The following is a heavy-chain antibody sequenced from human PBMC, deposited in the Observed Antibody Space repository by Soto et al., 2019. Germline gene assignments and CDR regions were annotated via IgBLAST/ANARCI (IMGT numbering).Heavy chain of an antibody. V-gene: IGHV3-30*18. J-gene: IGHJ6*02. CDR2: ISHDGRNE. Sequence: QVQLVESGGGVVQRGRSLRLSCAASGFTFSSYGMHWVRKAPGKGLEWVAVISHDGRNEYYADSVTGRLTISRDNTKNTLYLQMSSVRGEDTAIYYCAKDRGYDTMVRGVIAYGMDVWGQGTTVTVSS. D-gene: IGHD3-10*01. CDR3: AKDRGYDTMVRGVIAYGMDV. CDR1: GFTFSSYG.